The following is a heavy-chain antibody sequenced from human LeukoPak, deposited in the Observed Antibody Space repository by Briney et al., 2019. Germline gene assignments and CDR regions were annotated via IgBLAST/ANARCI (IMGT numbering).Heavy chain of an antibody. J-gene: IGHJ6*02. CDR3: ARGYGYEPYYYYGMDV. V-gene: IGHV1-18*01. D-gene: IGHD5-18*01. CDR1: GYTFTSYG. CDR2: ISAYNGNT. Sequence: ASVKVSCKASGYTFTSYGIRWVRQAPGQGLEWMGWISAYNGNTNYAQKLQGRVTMTTDTSTSTAYMELRSLRSDDTAVYYCARGYGYEPYYYYGMDVWGQGTTVTVSS.